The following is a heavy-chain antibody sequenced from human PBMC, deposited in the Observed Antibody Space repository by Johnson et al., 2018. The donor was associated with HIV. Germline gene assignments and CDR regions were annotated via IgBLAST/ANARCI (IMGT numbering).Heavy chain of an antibody. CDR3: ARDKGTNFSGWYRESDAFDI. CDR2: INWNGGST. Sequence: VQLVESGGGVVQPGRSLRLSCAASGFTFDDYGMSWVRQAPGKGLEWVSGINWNGGSTGYADSVKGRFTISRDNAKNTLYLQMNSLRAEDTAVYYCARDKGTNFSGWYRESDAFDIWGHGTMVTVSS. D-gene: IGHD6-19*01. CDR1: GFTFDDYG. J-gene: IGHJ3*02. V-gene: IGHV3-20*04.